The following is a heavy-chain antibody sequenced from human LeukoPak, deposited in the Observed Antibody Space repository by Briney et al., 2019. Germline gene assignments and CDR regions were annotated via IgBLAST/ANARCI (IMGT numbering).Heavy chain of an antibody. V-gene: IGHV3-30-3*01. Sequence: GRSLRLSCAASGFTFSSYAIHWVRQAPGKGLEWVAVISYDGSNKYYADSVKGRFTISRDNSKNTLYLQMNSLRAEDTAVYYCARAGITGTTDFDYWGQGTLVTVSS. D-gene: IGHD1-7*01. CDR2: ISYDGSNK. CDR3: ARAGITGTTDFDY. CDR1: GFTFSSYA. J-gene: IGHJ4*02.